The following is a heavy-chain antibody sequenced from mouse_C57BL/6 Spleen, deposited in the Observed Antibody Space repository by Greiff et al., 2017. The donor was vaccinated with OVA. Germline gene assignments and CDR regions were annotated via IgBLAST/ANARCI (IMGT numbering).Heavy chain of an antibody. D-gene: IGHD1-1*01. CDR3: ARGDYYGSSFSYWYFDV. Sequence: EVQLVESGPGLVKPSQSQSLTCSVTGYSITSGYYWNWIRQFPGNKLEWMGYISYDGSNNYNPSLKNRISITRDTSKNQFFLKLNSVTTEDTATYYCARGDYYGSSFSYWYFDVWGTGTTVTVSS. CDR1: GYSITSGYY. CDR2: ISYDGSN. J-gene: IGHJ1*03. V-gene: IGHV3-6*01.